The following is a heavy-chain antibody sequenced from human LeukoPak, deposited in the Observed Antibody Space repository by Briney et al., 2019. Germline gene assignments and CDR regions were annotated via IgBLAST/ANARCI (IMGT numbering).Heavy chain of an antibody. CDR1: GFIFSHHG. V-gene: IGHV3-23*01. J-gene: IGHJ4*02. Sequence: GGSLRLSCAASGFIFSHHGMNWVRQAPGKGLEWVSSISDSGGYTFYADSVKGRFTISRDNSKNTVYLQMNSLRAEDTAVYYCAKGGSYRSQPYFDYWGQGTPVTVSS. D-gene: IGHD3-16*02. CDR3: AKGGSYRSQPYFDY. CDR2: ISDSGGYT.